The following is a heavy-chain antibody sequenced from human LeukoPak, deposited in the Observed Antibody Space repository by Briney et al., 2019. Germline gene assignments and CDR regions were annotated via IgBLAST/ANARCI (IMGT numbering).Heavy chain of an antibody. CDR2: MNPNSGNT. Sequence: ASVKVSCKASGYTFTSYDINWMRQATGQGLEWMGWMNPNSGNTGYAQKFQGRVTMTRNTSINTAYMELSSLTSEDTAVYYCARARTTTYGLDVWGQGTTVTVSS. D-gene: IGHD2/OR15-2a*01. J-gene: IGHJ6*02. CDR1: GYTFTSYD. CDR3: ARARTTTYGLDV. V-gene: IGHV1-8*01.